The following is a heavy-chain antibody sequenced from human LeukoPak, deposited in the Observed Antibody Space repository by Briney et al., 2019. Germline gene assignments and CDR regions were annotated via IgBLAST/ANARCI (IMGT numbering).Heavy chain of an antibody. V-gene: IGHV3-23*01. CDR1: GFTFSTYG. CDR2: ISGSGGST. CDR3: ARAPTFSGWFDY. J-gene: IGHJ4*02. D-gene: IGHD6-19*01. Sequence: GGSLRLSCAASGFTFSTYGMSWVRQAPGKGLEWVSAISGSGGSTYYADSVKGRFTISRDNAKNSLYLQMNSLRVEDTAVYYCARAPTFSGWFDYWGQGTLVTVSS.